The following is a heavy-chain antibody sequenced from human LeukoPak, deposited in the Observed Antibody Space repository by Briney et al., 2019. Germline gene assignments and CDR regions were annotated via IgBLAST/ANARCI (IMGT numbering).Heavy chain of an antibody. Sequence: SETLSLTCTVSGGSISSSSYYWGWIRQPPGKGLEWIGSIYYSGSTYYNPSLKSRVTISVDTSKDQFSLKLSSVTAADTAVYYCARLYSSSFRYTDYYYGMDVWGQGTTVTVSS. CDR2: IYYSGST. CDR1: GGSISSSSYY. J-gene: IGHJ6*02. CDR3: ARLYSSSFRYTDYYYGMDV. D-gene: IGHD6-13*01. V-gene: IGHV4-39*07.